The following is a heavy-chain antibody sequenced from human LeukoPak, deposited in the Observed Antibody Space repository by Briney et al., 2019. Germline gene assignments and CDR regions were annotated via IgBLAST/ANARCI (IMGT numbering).Heavy chain of an antibody. Sequence: TSETLSLTCAGGSFSGYYWSWIRQPPGKGLEWIGEISHSGITNYNPSLKSRVTISVDTSKNQFSLKLRSVTAADTAVYYCARGPRWLRTFDYWGQGTLVTVSS. D-gene: IGHD5-12*01. V-gene: IGHV4-34*01. CDR2: ISHSGIT. J-gene: IGHJ4*02. CDR1: GSFSGYY. CDR3: ARGPRWLRTFDY.